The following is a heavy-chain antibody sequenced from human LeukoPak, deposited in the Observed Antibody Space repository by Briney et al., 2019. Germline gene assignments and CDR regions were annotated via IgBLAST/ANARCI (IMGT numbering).Heavy chain of an antibody. D-gene: IGHD3-22*01. J-gene: IGHJ4*02. CDR2: IIPVFGTT. CDR3: ARCSPGDSSNFYAVLQY. V-gene: IGHV1-69*06. CDR1: GYTFTSYA. Sequence: SVKVSCKASGYTFTSYAMNWVRLTPGQGLEWLGGIIPVFGTTTYAQKFQAKVMMTADKSTNTAYLEISSLTSDDTDVYYCARCSPGDSSNFYAVLQYWGQGTQVTVST.